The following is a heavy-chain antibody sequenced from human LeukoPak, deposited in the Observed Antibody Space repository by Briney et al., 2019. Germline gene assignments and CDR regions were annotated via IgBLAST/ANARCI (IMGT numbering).Heavy chain of an antibody. CDR1: GFTFSSYA. CDR2: ISGSGGST. D-gene: IGHD6-13*01. V-gene: IGHV3-23*01. J-gene: IGHJ4*02. CDR3: AKAGYFLKYYFDY. Sequence: PGGSLRLSCAASGFTFSSYAMSWVRQAPGKGLGWVSAISGSGGSTYYADSVKGRFTISRDNSKNTLYLQMNSLRAEDTAVYYCAKAGYFLKYYFDYWGQGTLVTVSS.